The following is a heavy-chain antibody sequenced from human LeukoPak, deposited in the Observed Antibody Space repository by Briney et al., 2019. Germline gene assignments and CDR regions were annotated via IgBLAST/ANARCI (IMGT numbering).Heavy chain of an antibody. CDR1: GFTFSSCA. CDR3: AKQGYCSGGSCYPWYFDY. CDR2: ISGSGGST. Sequence: PGGSLRLSCAASGFTFSSCAMNWVRQAPGKGLEWVSTISGSGGSTYYADSVKGRFTISRDNSKNTLYLQMNSLRAGDTAVYHCAKQGYCSGGSCYPWYFDYWGQGTLVTVSS. D-gene: IGHD2-15*01. V-gene: IGHV3-23*01. J-gene: IGHJ4*02.